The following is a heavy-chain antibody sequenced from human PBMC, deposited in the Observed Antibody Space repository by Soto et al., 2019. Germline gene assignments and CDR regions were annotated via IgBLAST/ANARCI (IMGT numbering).Heavy chain of an antibody. CDR3: AKSPPVTVYLDY. J-gene: IGHJ4*02. V-gene: IGHV3-23*01. D-gene: IGHD4-17*01. CDR1: GFTFSSYA. Sequence: EVQLLESGGGLVQPGGSLGLSCEASGFTFSSYAMSWVRQAPGKGLEWVSGISGSGGSIYYADSVKGRFTISRDNSKNTLYLQMNSLRAEDTAVYYCAKSPPVTVYLDYWGQGTLVTVSS. CDR2: ISGSGGSI.